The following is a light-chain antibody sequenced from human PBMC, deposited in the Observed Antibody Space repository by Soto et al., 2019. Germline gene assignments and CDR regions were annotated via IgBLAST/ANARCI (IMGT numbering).Light chain of an antibody. CDR3: AAWDDSLNGYV. CDR2: TYH. CDR1: SSNIGGNA. V-gene: IGLV1-44*01. Sequence: QLVLTQPPSASGTPGQRVTISCSGSSSNIGGNAVNWYQQLPGTAPKLLIYTYHERPSGVPDRFSGSKSGTSASLAISGLQSEDEADYYCAAWDDSLNGYVFGTGTKLTVL. J-gene: IGLJ1*01.